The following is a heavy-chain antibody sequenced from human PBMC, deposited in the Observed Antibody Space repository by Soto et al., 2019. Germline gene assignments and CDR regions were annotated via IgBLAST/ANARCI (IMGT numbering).Heavy chain of an antibody. Sequence: PVGSLRLSCEASGFTFSRVSMNWFRQVPGKGLEWVASISSASSETWYADSVKGRFIISRDNAQNSLFLQMNTLRPEDSAIYYCARVAYWGPGTQVTVSS. CDR1: GFTFSRVS. CDR2: ISSASSET. J-gene: IGHJ4*02. V-gene: IGHV3-21*04. CDR3: ARVAY.